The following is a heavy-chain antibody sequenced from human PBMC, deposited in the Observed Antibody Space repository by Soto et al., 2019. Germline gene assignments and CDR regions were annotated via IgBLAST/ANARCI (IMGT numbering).Heavy chain of an antibody. CDR3: ARDHCSSTSCYFYYYMDV. Sequence: QVPLVQSGAEVKKPGASVKVSCKASGYTFTSYGISWVRQAPGQGLEWMGWISAYNGNTNYAQKLQGRVTMTTDTSTSTAYMELRSLRSDDTAVYYCARDHCSSTSCYFYYYMDVWGKGTTVTVSS. CDR2: ISAYNGNT. D-gene: IGHD2-2*01. V-gene: IGHV1-18*01. CDR1: GYTFTSYG. J-gene: IGHJ6*03.